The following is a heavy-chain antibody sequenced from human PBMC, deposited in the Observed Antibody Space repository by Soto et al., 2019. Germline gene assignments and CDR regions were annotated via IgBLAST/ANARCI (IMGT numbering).Heavy chain of an antibody. CDR2: IYWNDDK. D-gene: IGHD3-10*02. Sequence: SGPTLVNPTPPLRFTCAFSGFSLSASGASVGWIRQPPGKALEWLAHIYWNDDKRYSPSLRSRLTISKDTSKNQVVLTFTNMDPADTGSYCCVHRLDVPGLAFDLWGQGTLVTVSS. CDR1: GFSLSASGAS. J-gene: IGHJ5*02. CDR3: VHRLDVPGLAFDL. V-gene: IGHV2-5*01.